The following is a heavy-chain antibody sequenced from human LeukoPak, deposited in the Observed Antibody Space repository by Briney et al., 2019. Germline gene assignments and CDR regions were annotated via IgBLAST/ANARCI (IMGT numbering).Heavy chain of an antibody. Sequence: PGGSLRLSCAASGFTFRSYAMSWVRQAPGKGLEEVSIISGRGGSTYYADSVEGRFTVSRDNSKNTPYLQMSSLRAEDTAVYYCAKDSPRTKNPGTVSGPWGQGTLVTVSS. CDR1: GFTFRSYA. J-gene: IGHJ5*02. CDR3: AKDSPRTKNPGTVSGP. CDR2: ISGRGGST. D-gene: IGHD6-19*01. V-gene: IGHV3-23*01.